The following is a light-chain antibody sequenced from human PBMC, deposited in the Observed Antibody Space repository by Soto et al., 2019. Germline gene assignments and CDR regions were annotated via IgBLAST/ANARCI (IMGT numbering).Light chain of an antibody. Sequence: DIQMTQSPSTVSAYVGDSVTITCRASQSITTWLAWYQQRPGKAPKPLIYDVSSLQSGVPSRFSGSGSGTEFTLTISSLQPDDFATYFGQHYKMYSPWTFGQGTKVDIK. J-gene: IGKJ1*01. V-gene: IGKV1-5*01. CDR1: QSITTW. CDR2: DVS. CDR3: QHYKMYSPWT.